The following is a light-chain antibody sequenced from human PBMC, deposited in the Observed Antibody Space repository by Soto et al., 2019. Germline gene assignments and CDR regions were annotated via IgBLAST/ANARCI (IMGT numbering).Light chain of an antibody. CDR2: DVS. J-gene: IGLJ1*01. CDR1: SSDVGGYNY. CDR3: CSYTSSSTPWV. Sequence: QSVLPQPPCASGSPGQSVTISCTGTSSDVGGYNYVSWYQQHPGKAPKLMIYDVSDRPSGVSNRFSASKSGNTASLTISGLQAEDEADYYCCSYTSSSTPWVFGTGTKVTVL. V-gene: IGLV2-14*03.